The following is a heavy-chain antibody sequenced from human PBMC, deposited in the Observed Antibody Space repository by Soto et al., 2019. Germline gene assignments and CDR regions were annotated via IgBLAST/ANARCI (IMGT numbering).Heavy chain of an antibody. V-gene: IGHV4-59*01. CDR1: GGSISSYY. Sequence: SETLSLTCTVSGGSISSYYWSWIRQPPGKGLEWIGYIYYSGSTNYNPSLKSRVTISVDTSKNQFSLKLSSVTAADTAVYYCARAARGYYDSSGYYLGYCGQGTLVTVSS. D-gene: IGHD3-22*01. CDR3: ARAARGYYDSSGYYLGY. J-gene: IGHJ4*02. CDR2: IYYSGST.